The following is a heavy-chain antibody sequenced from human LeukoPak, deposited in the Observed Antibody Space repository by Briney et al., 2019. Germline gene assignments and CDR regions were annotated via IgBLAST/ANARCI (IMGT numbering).Heavy chain of an antibody. V-gene: IGHV3-23*01. Sequence: GGSLRLSCAASGFSFSNYAMSWVRQAPGKGLQWVSTISDSGGYTYYADSVKGRFPISRDNSKDTLYLHMSSLRAEDTAIHYCAKVPYSDYGSGRPPFMDVWGQGTTVAVSS. D-gene: IGHD3-10*01. J-gene: IGHJ6*02. CDR2: ISDSGGYT. CDR1: GFSFSNYA. CDR3: AKVPYSDYGSGRPPFMDV.